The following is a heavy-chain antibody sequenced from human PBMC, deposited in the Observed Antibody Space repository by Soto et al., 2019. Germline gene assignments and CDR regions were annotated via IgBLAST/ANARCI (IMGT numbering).Heavy chain of an antibody. D-gene: IGHD6-19*01. Sequence: PGGSLRLSCAASGFTFSSYAMSWVRQAPGKGLEWVSSISSSGGTTYYADSVKGRLTISRDNSRNTLYLQMNSLRAEDTAVYYCAKSQGGWHVFDYWGQGTLVTVSS. J-gene: IGHJ4*02. V-gene: IGHV3-23*01. CDR1: GFTFSSYA. CDR3: AKSQGGWHVFDY. CDR2: ISSSGGTT.